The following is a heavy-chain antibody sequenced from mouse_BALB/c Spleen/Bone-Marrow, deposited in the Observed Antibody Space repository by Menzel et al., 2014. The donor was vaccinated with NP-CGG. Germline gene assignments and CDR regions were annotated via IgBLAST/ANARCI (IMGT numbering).Heavy chain of an antibody. D-gene: IGHD2-14*01. J-gene: IGHJ2*01. CDR1: GFSLTSYG. V-gene: IGHV2-9*02. Sequence: VKLMESGPGLVAPSQSLSIPCTVSGFSLTSYGVHWVRQPPGKGLEWLGVIWAGGSTNYNSALMSRLSISKDNSKGQVFLKMNSLQTDDTAMYYCARVIRYESYFDYWGQGTTLTVSS. CDR3: ARVIRYESYFDY. CDR2: IWAGGST.